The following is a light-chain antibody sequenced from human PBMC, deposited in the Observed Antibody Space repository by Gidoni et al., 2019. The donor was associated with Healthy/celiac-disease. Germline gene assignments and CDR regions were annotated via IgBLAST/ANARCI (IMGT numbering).Light chain of an antibody. CDR2: DAS. V-gene: IGKV1-33*01. CDR1: QDISNY. J-gene: IGKJ4*01. Sequence: DIQMTQSPSSLSASVGDRVTITCQASQDISNYLNWYQQKPGKAPKLLIYDASNLETGVPSRFSGSGSGTDFPFTISSLQPEDIATYYCQQYDNLPLTFXGXTKVEIK. CDR3: QQYDNLPLT.